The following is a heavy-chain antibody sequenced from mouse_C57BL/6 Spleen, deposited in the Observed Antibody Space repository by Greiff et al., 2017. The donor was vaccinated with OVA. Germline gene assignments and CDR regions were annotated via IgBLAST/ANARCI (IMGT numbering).Heavy chain of an antibody. CDR2: IRNKANGYTT. CDR1: GFTFTDYY. V-gene: IGHV7-3*01. D-gene: IGHD1-1*01. J-gene: IGHJ4*01. CDR3: ASITTGVAKGAMDY. Sequence: EVKVVESGGGLVQPGGSLSLSCAASGFTFTDYYMSWVRQPPGKALEWLGFIRNKANGYTTEYSASVKGRFTISRDNSQSILYLQMNALRAEDSATYYCASITTGVAKGAMDYWGQGTSVTVSS.